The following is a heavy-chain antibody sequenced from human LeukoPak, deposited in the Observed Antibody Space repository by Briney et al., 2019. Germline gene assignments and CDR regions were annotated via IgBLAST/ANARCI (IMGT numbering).Heavy chain of an antibody. CDR3: GKGPGYSVYDNLPHH. CDR1: GFRFSSYG. V-gene: IGHV3-30*18. CDR2: ISDDGSKI. Sequence: GGSLRLSCAVSGFRFSSYGMHWVRQAPGKGLEWVAVISDDGSKIYYGDSVKGRFTISRDNSKNTLNLQMDSLRADDTAVYYCGKGPGYSVYDNLPHHWGQGTLVTVSS. J-gene: IGHJ5*02. D-gene: IGHD5/OR15-5a*01.